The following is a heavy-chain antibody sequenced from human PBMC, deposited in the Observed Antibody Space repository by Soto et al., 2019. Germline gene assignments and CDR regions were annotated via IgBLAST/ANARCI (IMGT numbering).Heavy chain of an antibody. CDR1: GYTFTSYG. J-gene: IGHJ6*02. CDR3: ARGLGGTTVSYYYGMDG. Sequence: ASVKVSCKASGYTFTSYGISWVRQAPGQGLEWMGWISAYNGNTNYAQKLQGRVTMTTDTSTSTAYMELRSLRSDDTAVYYCARGLGGTTVSYYYGMDGWGQGTTVTVSS. CDR2: ISAYNGNT. D-gene: IGHD1-7*01. V-gene: IGHV1-18*01.